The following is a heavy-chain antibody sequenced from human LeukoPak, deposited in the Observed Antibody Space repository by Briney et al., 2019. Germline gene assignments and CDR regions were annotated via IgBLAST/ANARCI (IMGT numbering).Heavy chain of an antibody. D-gene: IGHD5-18*01. J-gene: IGHJ3*01. V-gene: IGHV3-15*01. Sequence: GGSLRLSCAASGFTFSDAWMTWVRQAPGKGLDWVGRIRSKTSGGTTEYAAPVKGRFTISRDDSKNTLYPQMNILETEDTAVYYCTTADDSLWGQGTMVTVSS. CDR3: TTADDSL. CDR2: IRSKTSGGTT. CDR1: GFTFSDAW.